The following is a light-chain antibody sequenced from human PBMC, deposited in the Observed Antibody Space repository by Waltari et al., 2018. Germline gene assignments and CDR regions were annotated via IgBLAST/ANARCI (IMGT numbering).Light chain of an antibody. J-gene: IGLJ2*01. Sequence: SVLTQPPSVSAAPGQKVTISCSGSSSNLGNNYVSSSQQLPGTAPKLLIYDNNKRPSGIPDRFSGSKSGTSATLGITGLQTGDEADYYCGTWDSSLSADVVFGGGTKLTVL. CDR3: GTWDSSLSADVV. CDR1: SSNLGNNY. CDR2: DNN. V-gene: IGLV1-51*01.